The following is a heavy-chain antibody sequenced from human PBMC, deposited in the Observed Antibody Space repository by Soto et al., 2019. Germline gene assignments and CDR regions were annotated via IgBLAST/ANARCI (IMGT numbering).Heavy chain of an antibody. CDR3: VGESFYRLDF. D-gene: IGHD3-16*01. V-gene: IGHV3-72*01. Sequence: GGSLRLSCSASGITLSDYHMNWVRQAPGKGLEWIGRSANKSNSYITQYAASVEGRFILSRDVSENLLFLQMNSLKIDDTAVYYCVGESFYRLDFWGRGALVTVSS. CDR2: SANKSNSYIT. J-gene: IGHJ4*02. CDR1: GITLSDYH.